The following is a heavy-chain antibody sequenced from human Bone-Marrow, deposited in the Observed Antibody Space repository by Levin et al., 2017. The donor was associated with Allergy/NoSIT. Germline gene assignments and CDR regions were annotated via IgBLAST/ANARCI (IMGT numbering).Heavy chain of an antibody. CDR1: YGSVSSSSYS. Sequence: GSLRLSCTVSYGSVSSSSYSWGWIRQPPGKGLEWIGIIYSSGRTYYNPSLKSRVTISVDTSKNQFSLKLSSVTAADTAVYYCASPQSSSWFYFDYWGQGTLVTVSS. CDR3: ASPQSSSWFYFDY. CDR2: IYSSGRT. D-gene: IGHD6-13*01. V-gene: IGHV4-39*01. J-gene: IGHJ4*02.